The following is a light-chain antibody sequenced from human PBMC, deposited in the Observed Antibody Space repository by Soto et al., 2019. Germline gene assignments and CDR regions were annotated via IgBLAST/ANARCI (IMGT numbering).Light chain of an antibody. Sequence: QSVLTQPASVSGSPGQSITISCTGTSSDVGGYNYVSWYQQHPGKAPKLMIYEVSNRPSGVSNRFSGSKSGNTASLTISGLQAEDEADYYCLSYTISSTYVFGTGTKVTVL. CDR1: SSDVGGYNY. CDR3: LSYTISSTYV. CDR2: EVS. V-gene: IGLV2-14*01. J-gene: IGLJ1*01.